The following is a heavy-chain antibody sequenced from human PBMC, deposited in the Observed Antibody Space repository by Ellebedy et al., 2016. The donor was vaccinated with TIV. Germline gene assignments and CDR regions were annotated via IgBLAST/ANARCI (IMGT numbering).Heavy chain of an antibody. D-gene: IGHD5-24*01. CDR2: IYPGDSDT. V-gene: IGHV5-51*01. CDR1: GYTFSTYW. J-gene: IGHJ4*02. Sequence: GESLKISXRGSGYTFSTYWIGCVRQMPGKGLEWMGTIYPGDSDTRYSPSFQGQVTISADRSINAAYLQWNSLKASDSATYYCAGRMPTIETFEYWGQGTLVTVSS. CDR3: AGRMPTIETFEY.